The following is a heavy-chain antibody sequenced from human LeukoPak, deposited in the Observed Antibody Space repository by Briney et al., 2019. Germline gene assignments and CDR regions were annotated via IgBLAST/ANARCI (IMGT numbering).Heavy chain of an antibody. CDR1: GFTFSSHW. CDR3: ARAANSGSFRGYIDF. Sequence: GGSLRLSCAVSGFTFSSHWMRWVRQAPGKGLVWVSHIKSDGTSTNYADSVKGRFTISRDNAKNTLFLQMNSLRAEDTAVYFCARAANSGSFRGYIDFWGQGTLVTVSS. J-gene: IGHJ4*02. V-gene: IGHV3-74*01. D-gene: IGHD1-26*01. CDR2: IKSDGTST.